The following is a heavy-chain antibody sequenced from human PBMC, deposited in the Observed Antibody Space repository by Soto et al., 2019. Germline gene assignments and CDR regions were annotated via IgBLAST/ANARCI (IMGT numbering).Heavy chain of an antibody. CDR2: IDPSDSYT. D-gene: IGHD1-1*01. J-gene: IGHJ4*02. V-gene: IGHV5-10-1*01. CDR1: GYSFTSYW. Sequence: GESLKICCKVSGYSFTSYWISGVRQMPGKGLEWMGRIDPSDSYTNYSPSFQGHVTISADKSISTAYLQWSSLKASDTAMYYCARRSVSVRDHRDYWGQGTLVTVSS. CDR3: ARRSVSVRDHRDY.